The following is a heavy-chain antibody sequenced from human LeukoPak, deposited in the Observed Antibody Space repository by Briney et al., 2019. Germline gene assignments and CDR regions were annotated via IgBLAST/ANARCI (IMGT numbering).Heavy chain of an antibody. CDR2: ITSEGSST. CDR1: GFTFSSYW. Sequence: QPGGSLRLSCAASGFTFSSYWMHWVRQVPGKGLVWVSRITSEGSSTSYADSVKGRFTISRDNPKRSLYLQMSSLRAEDTAVYYCARDPLRRFDYWGQGTLVTVSS. J-gene: IGHJ4*02. CDR3: ARDPLRRFDY. V-gene: IGHV3-74*01.